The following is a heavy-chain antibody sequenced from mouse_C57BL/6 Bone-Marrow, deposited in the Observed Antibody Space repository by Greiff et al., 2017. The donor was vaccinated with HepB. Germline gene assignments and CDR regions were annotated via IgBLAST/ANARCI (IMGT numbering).Heavy chain of an antibody. J-gene: IGHJ1*03. CDR2: ISSGSSTI. V-gene: IGHV5-17*01. CDR3: ARPGSSPWYFDV. CDR1: GFTFSDYG. D-gene: IGHD1-1*01. Sequence: EVKVEESGGGLVKPGGSLKLSCAASGFTFSDYGMHWVRQAPEKGLEWVAYISSGSSTIYYADTVKGRFTISRDNAKNTLFLQMTSLRSEDTAMYYCARPGSSPWYFDVWGTGTTVTVSS.